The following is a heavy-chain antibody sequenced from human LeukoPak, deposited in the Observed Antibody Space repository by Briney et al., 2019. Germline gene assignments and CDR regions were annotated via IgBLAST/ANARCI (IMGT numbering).Heavy chain of an antibody. J-gene: IGHJ4*02. Sequence: GGSVSLSCAASVFTFDDYTMHWVRHAPAKGLEGVSLISWDGGSTYYADSVKGRFTISRDNSKNSLYLQMNSLRTEDTALYYCAKDGIVGAGGYFDYWGQGTLVTVSS. V-gene: IGHV3-43*01. D-gene: IGHD1-26*01. CDR1: VFTFDDYT. CDR2: ISWDGGST. CDR3: AKDGIVGAGGYFDY.